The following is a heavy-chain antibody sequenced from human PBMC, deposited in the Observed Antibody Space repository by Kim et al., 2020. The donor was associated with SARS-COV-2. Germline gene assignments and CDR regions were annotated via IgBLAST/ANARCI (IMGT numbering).Heavy chain of an antibody. CDR1: GGSISSYY. D-gene: IGHD1-26*01. J-gene: IGHJ4*02. Sequence: SETLSLTCTVSGGSISSYYWSWIRQPPGKGLEWIGYIYYSGSTNYNPSLKSRVTISVDTSKNQFSLKLSSVTAADTAVYYCARVRRGRWEPHQVDYWGQGTLVTVSS. CDR2: IYYSGST. V-gene: IGHV4-59*01. CDR3: ARVRRGRWEPHQVDY.